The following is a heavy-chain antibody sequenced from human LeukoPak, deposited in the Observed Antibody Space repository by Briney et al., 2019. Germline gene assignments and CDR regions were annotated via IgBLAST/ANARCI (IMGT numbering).Heavy chain of an antibody. J-gene: IGHJ3*02. D-gene: IGHD6-19*01. CDR3: ARDSNSGSDAFDI. CDR2: ISSSGSTI. CDR1: GFTFSDYY. V-gene: IGHV3-11*01. Sequence: GGSLRLSCAASGFTFSDYYMSWIRQAPGKGLEWVSYISSSGSTIYYADSVKGRFTISRDNAKNSLYLQMNSLRAEDTAVYYCARDSNSGSDAFDIWGQGTMVTVSS.